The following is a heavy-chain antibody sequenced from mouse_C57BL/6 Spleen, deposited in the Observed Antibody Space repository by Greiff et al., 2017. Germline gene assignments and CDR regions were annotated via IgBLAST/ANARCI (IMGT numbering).Heavy chain of an antibody. D-gene: IGHD1-1*01. J-gene: IGHJ2*01. CDR2: IYPGDGDT. Sequence: VQLQQSGAELVKPGASVKISCKASGYAFSSYWMNWVKPRPGKGLEWIGQIYPGDGDTNYNGKFKGKATLTADKSSSTAYMQLSSLTSEDSAVYFCASQGDITTVPNYWGQGTTLTVSS. CDR3: ASQGDITTVPNY. CDR1: GYAFSSYW. V-gene: IGHV1-80*01.